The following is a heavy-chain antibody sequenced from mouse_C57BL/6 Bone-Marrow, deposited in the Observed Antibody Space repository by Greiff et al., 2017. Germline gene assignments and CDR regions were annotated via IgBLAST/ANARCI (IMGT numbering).Heavy chain of an antibody. D-gene: IGHD2-4*01. Sequence: EVQLQQSGPELVKPGASVKISCKASGYTFTDYYMNWVKQSHGKSLEWIGDINPNNGGTSYNQKFKGKATLTVDTSSSTAYMELRSLTSEDSAVYYCARFDDYPLYYYAMDYWGQGTSVTVSS. J-gene: IGHJ4*01. CDR2: INPNNGGT. CDR3: ARFDDYPLYYYAMDY. V-gene: IGHV1-26*01. CDR1: GYTFTDYY.